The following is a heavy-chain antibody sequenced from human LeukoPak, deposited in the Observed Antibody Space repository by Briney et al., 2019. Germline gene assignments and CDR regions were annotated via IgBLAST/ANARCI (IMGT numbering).Heavy chain of an antibody. CDR1: GFTFSSHR. J-gene: IGHJ4*02. CDR2: ISSDGSSA. Sequence: GGSLRLSCGASGFTFSSHRMHWVRQAPGEAPAWVARISSDGSSAVYADSVRGRFTASRDNAKSTLFLQMDSLRAEDTAVYYCVRLTFYEGRGYYPDHWGQGTLVTVSS. D-gene: IGHD3-22*01. CDR3: VRLTFYEGRGYYPDH. V-gene: IGHV3-74*01.